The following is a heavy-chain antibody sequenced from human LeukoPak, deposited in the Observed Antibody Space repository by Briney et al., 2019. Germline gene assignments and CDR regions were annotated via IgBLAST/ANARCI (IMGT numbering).Heavy chain of an antibody. CDR2: ISSSSRYI. D-gene: IGHD2-2*02. Sequence: GGSLRLSCAASGFTFSSYSMNWVRQAPGKGLEWVSSISSSSRYIYYADSVKGRFTISRDNAKNSLYLQMNSLRAEDTAVYYCARFSCSSTSCYNYFDYWGQGTLVTVSS. J-gene: IGHJ4*02. V-gene: IGHV3-21*01. CDR1: GFTFSSYS. CDR3: ARFSCSSTSCYNYFDY.